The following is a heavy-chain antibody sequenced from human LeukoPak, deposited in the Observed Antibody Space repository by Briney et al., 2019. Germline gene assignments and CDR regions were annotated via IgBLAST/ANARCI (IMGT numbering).Heavy chain of an antibody. Sequence: GASVKVSCKASGYIFTSRGITWVRQAPGQGLEWMRWISAYNGNTNYAQNVQGRVTVTRDTSTSTAYMELRSLRSDDTAVYFCARDLPGAAVEGTTRGMDVWGQGTTVTVSS. V-gene: IGHV1-18*01. CDR1: GYIFTSRG. D-gene: IGHD6-19*01. CDR2: ISAYNGNT. CDR3: ARDLPGAAVEGTTRGMDV. J-gene: IGHJ6*02.